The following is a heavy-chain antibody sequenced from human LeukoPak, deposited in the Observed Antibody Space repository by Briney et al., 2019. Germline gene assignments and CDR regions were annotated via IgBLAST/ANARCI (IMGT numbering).Heavy chain of an antibody. V-gene: IGHV4-59*01. CDR3: ARDRPWRADY. J-gene: IGHJ4*02. D-gene: IGHD6-6*01. CDR1: GGSISSYY. Sequence: PSETLSLTCTVSGGSISSYYWSWIRQPPGKGLKWIGYIYYTGNTSYNPSLKSRVTISVDTSKNQFSLKLSSVTAADTAVYYCARDRPWRADYWGQGTLVTVSS. CDR2: IYYTGNT.